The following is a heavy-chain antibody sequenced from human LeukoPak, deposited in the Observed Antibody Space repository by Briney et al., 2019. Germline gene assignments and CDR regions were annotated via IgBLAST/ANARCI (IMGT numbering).Heavy chain of an antibody. CDR3: ARATPEGWFDP. CDR1: GGSISSSYYY. J-gene: IGHJ5*02. CDR2: IYYSGST. Sequence: PSETLSLTCTVSGGSISSSYYYWGWIRQPPGKGLEWIGSIYYSGSTYYNPSLKSRVTISVDTSKNQFSLKLRSVTAADTAVYYCARATPEGWFDPWGQGTLVTVSS. V-gene: IGHV4-39*01.